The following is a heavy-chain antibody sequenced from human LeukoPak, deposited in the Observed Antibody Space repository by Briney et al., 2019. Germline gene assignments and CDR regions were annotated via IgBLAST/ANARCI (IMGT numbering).Heavy chain of an antibody. J-gene: IGHJ4*02. CDR2: INHSGST. Sequence: SETLSLTCAVYGGSFSGYYWSWIRQPRGKGLEWIGEINHSGSTNYNPSLKSRVTISVDTSKNQFSLKLSSVIAADTAVYYCARGLRDSSGYYYFDYWGQGTLVTVSS. D-gene: IGHD3-22*01. CDR1: GGSFSGYY. V-gene: IGHV4-34*01. CDR3: ARGLRDSSGYYYFDY.